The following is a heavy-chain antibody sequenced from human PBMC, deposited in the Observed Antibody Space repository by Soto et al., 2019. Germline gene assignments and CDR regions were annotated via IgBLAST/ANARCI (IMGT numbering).Heavy chain of an antibody. CDR3: ARDVVPAAHNWFDP. CDR2: ISSSSSYI. CDR1: GFTFSSYS. V-gene: IGHV3-21*01. D-gene: IGHD2-2*01. Sequence: LSLTCAASGFTFSSYSMNWVRQAPGKGLEWVSSISSSSSYIYYADSVKGRFTISRDNAKNSLYLQMNSLRAEDTAVYYCARDVVPAAHNWFDPWGQGTLVTVSS. J-gene: IGHJ5*02.